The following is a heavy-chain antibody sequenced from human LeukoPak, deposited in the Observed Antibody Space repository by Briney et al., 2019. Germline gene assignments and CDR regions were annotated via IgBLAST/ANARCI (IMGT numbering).Heavy chain of an antibody. CDR3: ARGNYYGQDY. D-gene: IGHD3-10*01. Sequence: PGGSLRHSCGASGLTFSSYWMHWVRQAPGKGLVWISRINSDGSTTSYADSVKGRFTISRDNAKNTLYLQMNSLRAEDTAVYYCARGNYYGQDYWGQGTLVTVSS. J-gene: IGHJ4*02. V-gene: IGHV3-74*01. CDR2: INSDGSTT. CDR1: GLTFSSYW.